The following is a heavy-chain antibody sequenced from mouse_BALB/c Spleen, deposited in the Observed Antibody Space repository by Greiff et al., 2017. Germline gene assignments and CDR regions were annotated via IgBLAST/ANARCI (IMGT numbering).Heavy chain of an antibody. J-gene: IGHJ3*01. D-gene: IGHD2-4*01. CDR1: GFNIKDTY. CDR3: ARYGDYARGFAY. Sequence: VQLQQSGAELVKPGASVKLSCTASGFNIKDTYMHWVKQRPEQGLEWIGRIDPANGNTKYDPKFQGKATITADTSSSTAYMQLSSLTSEDSAVYFCARYGDYARGFAYWGQGTLVTVSA. V-gene: IGHV14-3*02. CDR2: IDPANGNT.